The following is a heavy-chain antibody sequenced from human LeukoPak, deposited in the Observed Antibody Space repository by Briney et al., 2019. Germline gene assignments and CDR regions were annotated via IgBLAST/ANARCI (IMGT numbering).Heavy chain of an antibody. CDR3: ARAGMAASAFRLH. Sequence: SETLSLTCAVSGGSISRYYWSWIRQPPGKGLEWIGDIHDSGSTNYNPSLKSRVTISVDASKNQCSPRLTSVTAADTAVYFCARAGMAASAFRLHWGQGTLVTASS. CDR2: IHDSGST. CDR1: GGSISRYY. V-gene: IGHV4-59*08. J-gene: IGHJ4*02. D-gene: IGHD6-13*01.